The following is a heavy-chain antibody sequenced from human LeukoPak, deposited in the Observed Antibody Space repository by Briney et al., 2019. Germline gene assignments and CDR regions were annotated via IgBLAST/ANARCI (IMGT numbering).Heavy chain of an antibody. CDR3: VRCDYGGWSYYHYYMDV. V-gene: IGHV3-48*01. CDR2: IRSSSSTI. D-gene: IGHD3-16*01. J-gene: IGHJ6*03. Sequence: PGGSLRLSCASSGFTFSSYSMNWVRQAPGKGLEWVSYIRSSSSTIYYADSVKGRFTISRDDAKNSLYLQMNSLRADDTAVYYCVRCDYGGWSYYHYYMDVWGKGTTVTVSS. CDR1: GFTFSSYS.